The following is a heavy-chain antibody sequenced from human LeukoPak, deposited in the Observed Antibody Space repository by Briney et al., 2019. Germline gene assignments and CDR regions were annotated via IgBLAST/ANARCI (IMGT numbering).Heavy chain of an antibody. CDR2: IIPIFGTA. V-gene: IGHV1-69*05. D-gene: IGHD3-22*01. CDR1: GGTFSSYA. CDR3: AREMDYYDSRGYPRTGSQYP. Sequence: SVKVSCKASGGTFSSYAISWVRQAPGQGLEWMGGIIPIFGTANYAQKFQGRVTITTDESTSTAYMELSSLRSEDTAVYYCAREMDYYDSRGYPRTGSQYPWGQGTLVTVSS. J-gene: IGHJ5*02.